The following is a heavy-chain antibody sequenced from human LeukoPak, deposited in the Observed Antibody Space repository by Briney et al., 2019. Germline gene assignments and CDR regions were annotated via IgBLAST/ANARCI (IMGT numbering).Heavy chain of an antibody. Sequence: GGSLRLSCAASGFSFSAYWMTWVRQAPGTGLEWVANITPAGSEPYYVDPVKGRFSISRDNAKNLVYLQMNSLRAEDTAVYHCARFGYVAAVDVWGQGTPVTVSS. V-gene: IGHV3-7*01. D-gene: IGHD2-15*01. J-gene: IGHJ4*02. CDR1: GFSFSAYW. CDR2: ITPAGSEP. CDR3: ARFGYVAAVDV.